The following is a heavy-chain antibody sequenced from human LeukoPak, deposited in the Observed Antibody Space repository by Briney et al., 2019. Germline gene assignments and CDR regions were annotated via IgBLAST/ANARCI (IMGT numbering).Heavy chain of an antibody. CDR2: INHSGST. CDR1: GGSFSGYY. D-gene: IGHD1-26*01. CDR3: TRASMNSGSLLDY. V-gene: IGHV4-34*01. J-gene: IGHJ4*02. Sequence: SETLSLTCAVYGGSFSGYYWSWIRQPPGKGLEWIGEINHSGSTNYNPSLKSRVTISVDTSKNQFSLKLSSVTAADTAVYYCTRASMNSGSLLDYWGQGTLVTVSS.